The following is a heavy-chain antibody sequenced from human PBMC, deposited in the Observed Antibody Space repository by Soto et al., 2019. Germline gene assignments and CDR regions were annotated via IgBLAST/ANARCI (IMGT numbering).Heavy chain of an antibody. V-gene: IGHV4-59*01. CDR1: GGSISSYY. CDR2: IYYSGRT. D-gene: IGHD3-16*01. CDR3: ARMRGLGKISPYLDY. Sequence: ETLSLTCTVSGGSISSYYWNWIRQPPGKGLEWIGYIYYSGRTNYNPSLKSRLTISLDTSTRQFSLRLRSVTAADTAVYYCARMRGLGKISPYLDYWGQGALVTVSS. J-gene: IGHJ4*02.